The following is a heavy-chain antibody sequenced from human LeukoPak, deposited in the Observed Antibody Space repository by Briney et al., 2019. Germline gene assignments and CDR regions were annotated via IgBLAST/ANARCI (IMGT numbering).Heavy chain of an antibody. CDR2: IRSKAYGGTT. Sequence: GGSLRLSCTASGFTFGDYAMSWVRQAPGKGLEWVGFIRSKAYGGTTEYAASVKGRFTISRDDSKSIVYPQMNSLKTEDTAVYYCTREPLRYFDWTAYFDYWGQGTLVTVSS. V-gene: IGHV3-49*04. J-gene: IGHJ4*02. CDR1: GFTFGDYA. CDR3: TREPLRYFDWTAYFDY. D-gene: IGHD3-9*01.